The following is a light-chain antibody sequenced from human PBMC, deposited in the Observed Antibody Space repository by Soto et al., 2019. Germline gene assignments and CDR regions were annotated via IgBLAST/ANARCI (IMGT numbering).Light chain of an antibody. CDR3: QQYNNWPRT. Sequence: EIVMTQSPATLSVSPGERATLSCRASQDVLTNLAWYQQKPGQSPRLLIYRASTRATGVPARFSGSGSGTEFTLTISSLQSEDFAVYYCQQYNNWPRTFGLGTKVDIK. CDR2: RAS. J-gene: IGKJ1*01. CDR1: QDVLTN. V-gene: IGKV3-15*01.